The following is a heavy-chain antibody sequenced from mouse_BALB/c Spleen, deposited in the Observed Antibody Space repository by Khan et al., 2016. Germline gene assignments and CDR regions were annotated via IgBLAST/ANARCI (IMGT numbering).Heavy chain of an antibody. CDR1: GGSITSGY. CDR2: ISYSVST. Sequence: VQLKESGPSLVKPSQTLSLTCSVTGGSITSGYWNWIRKFPGNKLEYMGYISYSVSTYYNPSLKSRISITRDTSKNQYYLQLKSVTTEDTATYYCASFYGNYRGSVDVWGAGTTVTVSS. CDR3: ASFYGNYRGSVDV. D-gene: IGHD2-1*01. J-gene: IGHJ1*01. V-gene: IGHV3-8*02.